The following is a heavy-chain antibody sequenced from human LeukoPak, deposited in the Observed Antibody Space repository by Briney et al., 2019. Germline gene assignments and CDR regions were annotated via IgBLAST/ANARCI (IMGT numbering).Heavy chain of an antibody. CDR2: ISSSSSYI. CDR1: GFTFSSYS. V-gene: IGHV3-21*01. Sequence: GGSLRLSCAASGFTFSSYSMNWVRQAPGKGLEWVSSISSSSSYIYYADSVKGRFTISRDNAKNSLYLQMNSLRAEDTAEYYCARVTGYSGSYALDYWGQGTLVTVSS. D-gene: IGHD1-26*01. J-gene: IGHJ4*02. CDR3: ARVTGYSGSYALDY.